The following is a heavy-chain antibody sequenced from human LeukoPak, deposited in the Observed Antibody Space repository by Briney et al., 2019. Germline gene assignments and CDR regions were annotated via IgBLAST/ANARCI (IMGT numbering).Heavy chain of an antibody. CDR1: GYSFTSYW. CDR2: IYPGDSDT. J-gene: IGHJ1*01. V-gene: IGHV5-51*01. CDR3: ARSTYYYDSSGYSSYFQH. Sequence: GESLKISCKGSGYSFTSYWIGWVRQMPGKGLEWMGIIYPGDSDTRYSPSFQGQVTISADKSISTAYLQWSSLKASDTAMYYCARSTYYYDSSGYSSYFQHWGQGTLVTVSS. D-gene: IGHD3-22*01.